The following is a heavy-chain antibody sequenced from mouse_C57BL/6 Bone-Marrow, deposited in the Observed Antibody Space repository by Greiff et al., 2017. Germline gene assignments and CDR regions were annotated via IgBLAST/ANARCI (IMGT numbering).Heavy chain of an antibody. Sequence: QVQLQQSGPELVKPGASVKLSCKASGYTFRSYDINWVKQRPGQGLEWIGWIYPRDGSTKYNEKFKGKATLTVDTSSSTAYMELHSLTSEDSAVYFCARLELDESSGDWYFDVWGTGTTVTVSS. CDR1: GYTFRSYD. J-gene: IGHJ1*03. CDR2: IYPRDGST. CDR3: ARLELDESSGDWYFDV. D-gene: IGHD1-1*01. V-gene: IGHV1-85*01.